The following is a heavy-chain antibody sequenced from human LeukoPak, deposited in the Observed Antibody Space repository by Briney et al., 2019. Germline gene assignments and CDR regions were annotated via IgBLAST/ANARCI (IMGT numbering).Heavy chain of an antibody. CDR1: GFTFNTYS. V-gene: IGHV3-21*06. J-gene: IGHJ4*02. CDR3: LRGDRRDY. Sequence: TGGSLRLSCEASGFTFNTYSMNWARQAPEKGLEWASSIDSSGGYMFYADSVKGRFIISRDNAKDSLYLQMNSLRVEDTAAYYCLRGDRRDYWGQGTLVTVSS. CDR2: IDSSGGYM.